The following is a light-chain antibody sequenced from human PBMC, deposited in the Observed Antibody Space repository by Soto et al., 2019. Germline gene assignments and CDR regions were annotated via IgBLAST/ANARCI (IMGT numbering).Light chain of an antibody. CDR2: DAS. Sequence: EFVLTQSPGTLSLSPGERATLSCRASQTVRNNYLAWYQQKPGQAPRLLIYDASSMATGIPDRFSGGGSGTGFTLTISRLEPEDVAVYYCQQFSSYPLTFGGGTKVEIK. V-gene: IGKV3-20*01. CDR3: QQFSSYPLT. J-gene: IGKJ4*01. CDR1: QTVRNNY.